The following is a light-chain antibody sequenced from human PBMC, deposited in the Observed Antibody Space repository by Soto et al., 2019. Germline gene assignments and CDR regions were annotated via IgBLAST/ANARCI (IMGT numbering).Light chain of an antibody. CDR1: QSISSY. J-gene: IGKJ1*01. V-gene: IGKV1-39*01. CDR2: AAS. CDR3: QQYVHWPPGT. Sequence: DIQMTQSPSSLSASVGDRVTITCRASQSISSYLNWYQQKPGKAPKLLIYAASSLQSGVPSRFSGSGSGTDFTLTISSLQSEDVAVYYCQQYVHWPPGTFGQGTTVEIK.